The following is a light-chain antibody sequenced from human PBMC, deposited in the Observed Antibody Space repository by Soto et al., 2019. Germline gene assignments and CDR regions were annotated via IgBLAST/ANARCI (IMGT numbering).Light chain of an antibody. CDR1: QSISSSY. V-gene: IGKV3-20*01. J-gene: IGKJ1*01. CDR3: QQYDDSPGT. CDR2: GAS. Sequence: IVLMQSPGTLSLSPGERATLSCRASQSISSSYLAWYQQKPGQAPRLLIYGASNRATAIPDRFSGSGSGTDFTLTISRLEPEDFAVYYCQQYDDSPGTFGQGTKVDIK.